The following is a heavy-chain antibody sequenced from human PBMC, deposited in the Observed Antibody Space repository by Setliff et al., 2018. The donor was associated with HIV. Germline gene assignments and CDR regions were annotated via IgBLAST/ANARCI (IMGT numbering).Heavy chain of an antibody. Sequence: SETLSLTCTVSGGSISSGGYYWSWIRQHPGKGLEWIGYIYYSGSTYYNPSLKSRVTISVDTSKNQFSLKLSSVTAADTAVYYCARRGVVGWGYYSSPIFDYWGQGTLVTVSS. J-gene: IGHJ4*02. V-gene: IGHV4-31*03. D-gene: IGHD3-10*01. CDR1: GGSISSGGYY. CDR2: IYYSGST. CDR3: ARRGVVGWGYYSSPIFDY.